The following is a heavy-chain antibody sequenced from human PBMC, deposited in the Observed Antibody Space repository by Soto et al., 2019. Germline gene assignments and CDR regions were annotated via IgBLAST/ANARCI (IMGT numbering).Heavy chain of an antibody. CDR2: IYPGDSDT. D-gene: IGHD3-3*01. Sequence: GESLKISCKGSGYSFTSYWIGWVRQMPGKGLEWMGIIYPGDSDTRYSPSFQGQVTISADKSIRTAYLQWSSLKASDTAMYYCARLGYYDFWSGYPHAFDIWGQGTMVTVSS. V-gene: IGHV5-51*01. CDR3: ARLGYYDFWSGYPHAFDI. J-gene: IGHJ3*02. CDR1: GYSFTSYW.